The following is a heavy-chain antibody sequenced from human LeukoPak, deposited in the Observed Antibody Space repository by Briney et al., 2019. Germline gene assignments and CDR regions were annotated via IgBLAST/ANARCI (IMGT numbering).Heavy chain of an antibody. V-gene: IGHV3-33*01. J-gene: IGHJ4*02. Sequence: GGSLRLSCAASGFTFSNYGMHWVRQAPGKGLEWVAVIWYDGSNKYYADSVKGRFTISRDNARNSLFLQMNSLRDEDTAVYYCARDMSLLWFGDPFDYWGQGTLVTVSS. CDR1: GFTFSNYG. CDR3: ARDMSLLWFGDPFDY. D-gene: IGHD3-10*01. CDR2: IWYDGSNK.